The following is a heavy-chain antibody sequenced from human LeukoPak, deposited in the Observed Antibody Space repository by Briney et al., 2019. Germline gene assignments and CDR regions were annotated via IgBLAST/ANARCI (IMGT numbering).Heavy chain of an antibody. CDR1: GFTFSSYW. J-gene: IGHJ4*02. CDR3: TGDNFDSSVKFDY. Sequence: GGSLRLSCEASGFTFSSYWMSWVRQASGKGLEWVGRIRSKANNYATAYAASVKGRFTISRDDSKNTAYLQMNSLKTEDTAVYYCTGDNFDSSVKFDYWGQGTLVTVSS. D-gene: IGHD3-22*01. CDR2: IRSKANNYAT. V-gene: IGHV3-73*01.